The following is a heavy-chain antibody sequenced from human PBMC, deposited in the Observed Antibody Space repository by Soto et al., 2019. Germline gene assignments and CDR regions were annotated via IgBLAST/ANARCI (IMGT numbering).Heavy chain of an antibody. J-gene: IGHJ4*02. CDR2: FVPLFGST. CDR1: GGTFSGYA. Sequence: QVQLVQSGAEVKKPGSSVKVSCQASGGTFSGYALTWVRQAPGQGLEWMGEFVPLFGSTNYAQNFAGRITIIADESTSTGYMELSTLRSEDTAVYYCATHSLGTSSPPYFDNWGQGTLVTVSS. D-gene: IGHD2-15*01. CDR3: ATHSLGTSSPPYFDN. V-gene: IGHV1-69*01.